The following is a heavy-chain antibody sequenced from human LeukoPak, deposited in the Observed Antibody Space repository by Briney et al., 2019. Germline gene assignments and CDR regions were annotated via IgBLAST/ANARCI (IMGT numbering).Heavy chain of an antibody. CDR3: AKDKWELLLYFDY. V-gene: IGHV3-23*01. CDR2: ISGSGGST. J-gene: IGHJ4*02. CDR1: GFTFSSYA. Sequence: HPGGSLRLSCAASGFTFSSYAMSWVRQAPGKGLEWVSAISGSGGSTYYADSVKGRFTISRDNSKNTLYLQMNSLRAEDTAVYYCAKDKWELLLYFDYWGQGTLVTVSS. D-gene: IGHD1-26*01.